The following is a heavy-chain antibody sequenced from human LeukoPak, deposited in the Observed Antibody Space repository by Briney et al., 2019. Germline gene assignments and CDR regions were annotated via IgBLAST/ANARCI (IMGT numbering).Heavy chain of an antibody. J-gene: IGHJ5*02. CDR1: GFTFSSYW. CDR3: ARVLWFGELDTIWFDP. D-gene: IGHD3-10*01. V-gene: IGHV3-7*04. Sequence: GGSLRLSCAASGFTFSSYWMSWVRQAPGKGLEWVANIKQDGSEKYYVDSVKGRFTISRDNAKNSLYLQMNSLRAEDTAVYYCARVLWFGELDTIWFDPWGQGTLVTVSS. CDR2: IKQDGSEK.